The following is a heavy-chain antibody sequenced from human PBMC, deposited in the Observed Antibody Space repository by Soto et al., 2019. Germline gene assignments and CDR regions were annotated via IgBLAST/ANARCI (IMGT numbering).Heavy chain of an antibody. CDR1: GFTFSSYG. V-gene: IGHV3-33*01. CDR3: ARPYDRCGPESDCFDI. J-gene: IGHJ3*02. CDR2: IWYDGSNK. D-gene: IGHD3-22*01. Sequence: QVQLVESGGGVVQPGRSLRLSCAASGFTFSSYGMHWVRQAPGKGLEWVAVIWYDGSNKYYADSVKGPFTISRDNSKNTVYLQMNSLRAEDTAVYYCARPYDRCGPESDCFDIWGQGTMVTVSS.